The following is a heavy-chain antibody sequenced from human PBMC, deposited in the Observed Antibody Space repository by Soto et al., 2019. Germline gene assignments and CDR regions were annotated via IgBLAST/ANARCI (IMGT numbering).Heavy chain of an antibody. Sequence: QVQLVESGGGVVQPGRSLRLSCAASGFTFSSYGMHWVRQAPGKGLEWVAVISYDGSNKYYADSVKGRFTISRDNSKNTVYLQMNSLRAEDTAVYYCAKGPNAYCGGDCYSGYFDYWGQGTLVTVSS. CDR2: ISYDGSNK. D-gene: IGHD2-21*02. V-gene: IGHV3-30*18. J-gene: IGHJ4*02. CDR1: GFTFSSYG. CDR3: AKGPNAYCGGDCYSGYFDY.